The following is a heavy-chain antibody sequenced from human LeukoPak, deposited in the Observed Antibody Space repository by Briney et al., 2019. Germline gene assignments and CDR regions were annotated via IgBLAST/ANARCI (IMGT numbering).Heavy chain of an antibody. D-gene: IGHD2-21*01. J-gene: IGHJ4*02. CDR2: IYYSGYT. Sequence: SETLSLTCTISGDSIGTYYWSWIRQPPGKGLEWIGYIYYSGYTNYSPSLKSRVTISVATSKNQFSLKLTSVTDTDTAVYYCAILDPIRPDYWGQGTQVTVSS. V-gene: IGHV4-59*08. CDR3: AILDPIRPDY. CDR1: GDSIGTYY.